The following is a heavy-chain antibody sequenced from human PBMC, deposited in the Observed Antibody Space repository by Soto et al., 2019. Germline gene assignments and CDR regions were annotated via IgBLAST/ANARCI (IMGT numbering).Heavy chain of an antibody. J-gene: IGHJ4*02. V-gene: IGHV1-2*02. CDR1: GYTFTGYY. D-gene: IGHD1-1*01. CDR2: INPNSGGT. CDR3: AGNWNDGDDYFDY. Sequence: ASVKVSCKASGYTFTGYYMHWVRQAPGQGFEWMGWINPNSGGTNYAQKFQGRVTMTRDTSISTVYMELSRLRSDDTAVYYCAGNWNDGDDYFDYWGQGTLVTVS.